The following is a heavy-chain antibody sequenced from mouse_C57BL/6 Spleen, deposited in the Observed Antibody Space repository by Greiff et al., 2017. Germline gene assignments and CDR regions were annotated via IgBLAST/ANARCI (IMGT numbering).Heavy chain of an antibody. Sequence: QVQLQQSGAELVMPGASVKLSCKASGYTFTSYWMHWVKQRPGQGLEWIGEIDPSDSYTNYNQKFKGKSTLTVDKSSSTAYMQLSSLTSEDSAVYYGARSDYYGSSYDYWGQGTTLTVSS. J-gene: IGHJ2*01. V-gene: IGHV1-69*01. CDR1: GYTFTSYW. CDR3: ARSDYYGSSYDY. CDR2: IDPSDSYT. D-gene: IGHD1-1*01.